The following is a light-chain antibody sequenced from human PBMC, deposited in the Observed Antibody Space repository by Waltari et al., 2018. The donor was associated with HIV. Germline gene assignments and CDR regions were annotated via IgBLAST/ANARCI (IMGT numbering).Light chain of an antibody. CDR2: DVS. V-gene: IGLV2-14*03. CDR3: SSYTSSSWV. Sequence: QSALTQPASVSGSPRQSITISCTGTSSDVGGYNYVSWYQQHPGKAPKLMIYDVSNRPSGVSNRCSGSKSGNTASLTISGLQAEDEADYYCSSYTSSSWVFGGGTKLTVL. J-gene: IGLJ3*02. CDR1: SSDVGGYNY.